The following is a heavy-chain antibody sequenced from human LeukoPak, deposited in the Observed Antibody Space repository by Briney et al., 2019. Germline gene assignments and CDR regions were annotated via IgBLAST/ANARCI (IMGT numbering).Heavy chain of an antibody. CDR2: ISSSSSYI. V-gene: IGHV3-21*01. Sequence: GGSLRLSCAASGFTFSSYSMNWVRQAPGKGLEWVSSISSSSSYIYYADSVKGRFTISRDNAKNSLYLQMNSLRAEDTAVYYCARAGQAQWLFYYYYMDVWGKGTMVTVSS. J-gene: IGHJ6*03. CDR3: ARAGQAQWLFYYYYMDV. CDR1: GFTFSSYS. D-gene: IGHD6-19*01.